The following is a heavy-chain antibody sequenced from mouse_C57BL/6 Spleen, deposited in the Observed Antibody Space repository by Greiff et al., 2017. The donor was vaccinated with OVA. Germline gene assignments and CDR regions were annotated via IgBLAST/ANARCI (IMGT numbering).Heavy chain of an antibody. CDR2: IDPETGGT. CDR1: GYTFTDYE. CDR3: TRDYGSEYYFDY. V-gene: IGHV1-15*01. Sequence: LVESGAELVRPGASVTLSCKASGYTFTDYEMHWVKQTPVHGLEWIGAIDPETGGTAYNQKFKGKAILTADKSSSTAYMELRSLTSEDSAVYYCTRDYGSEYYFDYWGQGTTLTVSS. D-gene: IGHD1-1*01. J-gene: IGHJ2*01.